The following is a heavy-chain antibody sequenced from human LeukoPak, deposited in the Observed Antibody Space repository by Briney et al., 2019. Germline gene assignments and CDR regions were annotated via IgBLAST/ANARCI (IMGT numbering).Heavy chain of an antibody. J-gene: IGHJ4*02. V-gene: IGHV4-59*01. CDR3: AVNYYGYFDY. D-gene: IGHD3-10*01. CDR1: GGSISSYY. CDR2: IYYSGST. Sequence: SETLSLTCTVSGGSISSYYWSWIRQPPGKGLEWIGYIYYSGSTNYNPSLKSRVTISVDTSKNQFSLRLSSVTAADTAVYYCAVNYYGYFDYWGQGTLVTVSS.